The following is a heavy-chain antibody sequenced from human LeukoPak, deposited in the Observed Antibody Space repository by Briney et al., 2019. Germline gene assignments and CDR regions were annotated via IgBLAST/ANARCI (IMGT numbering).Heavy chain of an antibody. J-gene: IGHJ4*02. CDR1: GGSVSATSHY. Sequence: SETLSLTCTVSGGSVSATSHYWAWLRQSPGKPPEWIGSIYHTESTFYNPSLRSRFLISVDTSKNQFSLRLTSVTAADTAIYFCAKDRLHRDYFDLWGQGTLLTVSS. CDR2: IYHTEST. V-gene: IGHV4-39*01. CDR3: AKDRLHRDYFDL. D-gene: IGHD2-15*01.